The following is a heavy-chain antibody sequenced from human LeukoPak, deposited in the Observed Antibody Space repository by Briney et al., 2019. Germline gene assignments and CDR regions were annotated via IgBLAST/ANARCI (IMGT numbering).Heavy chain of an antibody. J-gene: IGHJ4*02. CDR2: IVVGSGNT. CDR3: AATTDLSTAWAATDY. Sequence: SVKVSCKAFGFTFTSSAMQWVRQARGQRLEWIGWIVVGSGNTNYAQKFQERVTITRDMSTSTAYMELSSLRSEDTAVYYCAATTDLSTAWAATDYWGQGTLVTVSS. V-gene: IGHV1-58*02. CDR1: GFTFTSSA. D-gene: IGHD1-1*01.